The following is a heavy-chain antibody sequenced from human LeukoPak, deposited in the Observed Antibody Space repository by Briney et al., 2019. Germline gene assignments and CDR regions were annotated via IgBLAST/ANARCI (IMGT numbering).Heavy chain of an antibody. CDR2: INPSGGST. Sequence: ASVKVSGKASGYTFTSYYMHWVRQAPGQGLEWMGIINPSGGSTSYAQKFQGRVTMTRDTSTSTVYMELSSLRSEDTAVYYCAREYSSSWYYYYYGMDVWGQGTSVTVSS. CDR3: AREYSSSWYYYYYGMDV. V-gene: IGHV1-46*01. CDR1: GYTFTSYY. D-gene: IGHD6-13*01. J-gene: IGHJ6*02.